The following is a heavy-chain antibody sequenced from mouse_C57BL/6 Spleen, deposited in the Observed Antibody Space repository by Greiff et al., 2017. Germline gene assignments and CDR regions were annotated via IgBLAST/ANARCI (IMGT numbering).Heavy chain of an antibody. Sequence: VQLKKVGQERVKPVASVKISCKASGYSFTDYNMNWVKKSNGKSLEWIGVIDPNYGTTSYNQKFKGKATLTVDQSSSTAYMQLNSLTSEDSAVYYCARSRWDDTMDYWGQGTSVTVSS. D-gene: IGHD4-1*01. CDR2: IDPNYGTT. V-gene: IGHV1-39*01. J-gene: IGHJ4*01. CDR3: ARSRWDDTMDY. CDR1: GYSFTDYN.